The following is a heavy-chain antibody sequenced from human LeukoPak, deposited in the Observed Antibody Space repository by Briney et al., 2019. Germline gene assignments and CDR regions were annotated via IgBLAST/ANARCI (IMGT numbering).Heavy chain of an antibody. CDR3: AVYDFWSGYYIDY. Sequence: SQTLSLTCTVSGGSISSGGYYWRWIRQHPGTGLEWIGYIYYSGSTYYNPSLKSRVTISVDTSKNQFSLKLSSVTAADTAVYYCAVYDFWSGYYIDYWGQGTLVTVSS. CDR1: GGSISSGGYY. V-gene: IGHV4-31*03. D-gene: IGHD3-3*01. J-gene: IGHJ4*02. CDR2: IYYSGST.